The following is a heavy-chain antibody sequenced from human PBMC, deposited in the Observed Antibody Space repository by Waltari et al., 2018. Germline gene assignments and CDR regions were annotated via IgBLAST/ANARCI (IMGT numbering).Heavy chain of an antibody. CDR2: IIPILGIA. Sequence: QVQLVQSGAEVKKPGSSVKVSCKASGGTFSSYTISWVRQAPGQGLEWMGRIIPILGIANYAQTVQGRVTITADKSISTAYLQLSSLKAADTAMYYCARGPLGSSSWYLNWFDPWGQGTLVTVSS. J-gene: IGHJ5*02. V-gene: IGHV1-69*02. CDR3: ARGPLGSSSWYLNWFDP. CDR1: GGTFSSYT. D-gene: IGHD6-13*01.